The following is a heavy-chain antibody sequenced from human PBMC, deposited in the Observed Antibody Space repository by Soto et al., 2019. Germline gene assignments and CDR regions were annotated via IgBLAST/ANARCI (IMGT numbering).Heavy chain of an antibody. CDR3: ARYYGANPPFDY. D-gene: IGHD4-17*01. J-gene: IGHJ4*02. Sequence: SETLSLTCAVSGYSISSGYYWGWIRQPPGKGLEWIGSIYHSGSTNYSPSFQGHATISADKSISTAYLQWSSLKASDTAMYYCARYYGANPPFDYWGQGTLVTVSS. V-gene: IGHV4-38-2*01. CDR1: GYSISSGYY. CDR2: IYHSGST.